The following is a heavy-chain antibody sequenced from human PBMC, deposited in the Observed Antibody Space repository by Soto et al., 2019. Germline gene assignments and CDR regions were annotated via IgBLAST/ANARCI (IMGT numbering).Heavy chain of an antibody. V-gene: IGHV3-30*18. CDR1: GFTFSSYG. CDR2: ISYDGSNK. J-gene: IGHJ6*02. D-gene: IGHD3-10*01. CDR3: AKDLGAKTYGMDV. Sequence: PGGSLRLSCAASGFTFSSYGMHWVRQAPGKGLEWVAVISYDGSNKYYADSVKGRFTISRDNSKNTLYLQMNSLRAEDTAVYYCAKDLGAKTYGMDVWGQGTTVTSP.